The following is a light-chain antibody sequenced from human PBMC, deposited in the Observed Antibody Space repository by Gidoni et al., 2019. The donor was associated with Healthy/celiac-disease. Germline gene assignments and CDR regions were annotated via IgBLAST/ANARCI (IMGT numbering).Light chain of an antibody. V-gene: IGKV1-39*01. J-gene: IGKJ4*01. CDR1: QRISSY. Sequence: IQLTQSPSSLSASVGDRVTITCRASQRISSYLNWYQQKPGKAPKLLIYAASSLQSGVPSRFSGSGSGTDFNLTISSLQPEDFATYYCQQSYSTPLTCGGGNKVEIK. CDR2: AAS. CDR3: QQSYSTPLT.